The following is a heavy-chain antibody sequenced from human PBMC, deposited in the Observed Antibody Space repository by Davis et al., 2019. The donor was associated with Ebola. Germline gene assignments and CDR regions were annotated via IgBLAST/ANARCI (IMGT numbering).Heavy chain of an antibody. CDR3: ATQDYYYGVDL. V-gene: IGHV3-33*07. Sequence: SLKISCGASGFTFSSYGMYWVRQAPGKGLEWVAAIWHDGSETHYSDSVKGRFTISRDNDKNTLYLQMSSLRAEDTAIYYCATQDYYYGVDLWGQGTTVTVSS. CDR2: IWHDGSET. J-gene: IGHJ6*02. CDR1: GFTFSSYG.